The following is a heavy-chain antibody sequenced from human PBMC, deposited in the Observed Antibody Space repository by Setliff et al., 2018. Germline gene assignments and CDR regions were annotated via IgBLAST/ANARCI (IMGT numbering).Heavy chain of an antibody. D-gene: IGHD5-18*01. CDR3: ASGHRYGYLFEY. Sequence: GGSLRLSCAASGFSFRSYWMNWVRQAPGKGLEWVASIKEDGSEKYYVDSVKGRFTISRDNAKNSLYLQMNSLRAEDTAVYYCASGHRYGYLFEYWGQGTLVTVSS. CDR1: GFSFRSYW. J-gene: IGHJ4*02. CDR2: IKEDGSEK. V-gene: IGHV3-7*03.